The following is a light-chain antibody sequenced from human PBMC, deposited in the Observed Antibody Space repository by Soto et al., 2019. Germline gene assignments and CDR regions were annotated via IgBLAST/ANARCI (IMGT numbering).Light chain of an antibody. CDR2: EVS. CDR3: SSYTGSSTHYV. V-gene: IGLV2-14*01. CDR1: SSDVGGYNY. Sequence: QSALTQPASVSGSPGQSITISCTGTSSDVGGYNYVSWYQQHPGKAPKLMIYEVSNRPSGVSNRFSGSKSGNTASLTISGLQAEDEADYYCSSYTGSSTHYVFGTGTRSPS. J-gene: IGLJ1*01.